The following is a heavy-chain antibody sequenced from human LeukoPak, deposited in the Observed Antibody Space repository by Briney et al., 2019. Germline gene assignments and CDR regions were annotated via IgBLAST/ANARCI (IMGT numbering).Heavy chain of an antibody. V-gene: IGHV3-23*01. J-gene: IGHJ3*02. D-gene: IGHD1-26*01. Sequence: PGGSLRLSCAASGFTFSNYAMNWVRQAPGKGLEWVSAISGSGTNTYYADSVKGRFTISRDNSKNTLYLQMNSLRAEDTAVYYCARDSGSYLEDAFDIWGQGTMVTVSS. CDR2: ISGSGTNT. CDR1: GFTFSNYA. CDR3: ARDSGSYLEDAFDI.